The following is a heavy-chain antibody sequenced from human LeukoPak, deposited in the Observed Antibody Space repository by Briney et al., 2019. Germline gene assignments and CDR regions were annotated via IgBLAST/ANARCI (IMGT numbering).Heavy chain of an antibody. V-gene: IGHV4-34*01. CDR2: INHSGST. CDR3: ARGLLYCSSTSCYYYYGMDV. CDR1: GGSFSGCY. D-gene: IGHD2-2*01. Sequence: MSSETLSLTCAVYGGSFSGCYRSWIRQPPGKGLEWIGEINHSGSTNYNPSLKSRVTISVDTSKNQFSLKLSSVTAADTAVYYCARGLLYCSSTSCYYYYGMDVWGQGTTVTVSS. J-gene: IGHJ6*02.